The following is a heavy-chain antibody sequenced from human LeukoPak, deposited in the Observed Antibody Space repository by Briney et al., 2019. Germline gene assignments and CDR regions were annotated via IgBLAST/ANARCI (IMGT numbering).Heavy chain of an antibody. CDR1: GFTFSDYY. V-gene: IGHV3-11*04. J-gene: IGHJ3*02. CDR3: ARYDSSGYYVGAFDI. D-gene: IGHD3-22*01. CDR2: ISSSGSTI. Sequence: GGSLRLSCAASGFTFSDYYMSWIRQAPGKGLEWVSYISSSGSTIYYADSVKGRFTISRDSAKNSLYLQMNSLRAEDTAVYYCARYDSSGYYVGAFDIWGQGTMVTVSS.